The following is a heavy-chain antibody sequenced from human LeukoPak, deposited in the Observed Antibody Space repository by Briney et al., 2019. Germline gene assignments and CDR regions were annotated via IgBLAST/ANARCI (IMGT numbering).Heavy chain of an antibody. V-gene: IGHV4-59*01. CDR1: GGSISNYY. J-gene: IGHJ6*03. CDR3: ARDFWSGYYADYYYYMDV. CDR2: IYYSGST. Sequence: KPSETLSLTCTVSGGSISNYYWSWIRQPPGKGLEWIGYIYYSGSTNHNPSLKSRVTISVDTSKNQFSLMLSSVTAADTAVYYCARDFWSGYYADYYYYMDVWGKGTTVTVSS. D-gene: IGHD3-3*01.